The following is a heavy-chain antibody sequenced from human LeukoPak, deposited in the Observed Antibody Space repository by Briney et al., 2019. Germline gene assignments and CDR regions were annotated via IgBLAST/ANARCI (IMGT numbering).Heavy chain of an antibody. CDR1: GGSFSGYY. D-gene: IGHD3-22*01. V-gene: IGHV4-34*01. Sequence: SETLSLTCAVYGGSFSGYYWSWIRQPPGKGLEWIGEINHSGSTNYNPSLKSRVTISVDTSKNQFSLKLSSVTAADTAVYYCARPAEPTYYYDSSGYPYWGQGTLVTVS. CDR3: ARPAEPTYYYDSSGYPY. CDR2: INHSGST. J-gene: IGHJ4*02.